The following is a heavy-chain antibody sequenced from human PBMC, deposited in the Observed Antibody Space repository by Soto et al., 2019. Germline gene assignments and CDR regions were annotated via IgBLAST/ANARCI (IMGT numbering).Heavy chain of an antibody. CDR3: ARPLIAVGGAFDI. J-gene: IGHJ3*02. V-gene: IGHV1-3*04. Sequence: GASVKVSCKASGYTFTSYAMHWVRQAPGQRLEWMGWINTGNVNTKYSQKFQGRVTITRDTSASTAYMELSSLRSEDTAVYYCARPLIAVGGAFDIWSQGTMVTVSS. D-gene: IGHD6-19*01. CDR2: INTGNVNT. CDR1: GYTFTSYA.